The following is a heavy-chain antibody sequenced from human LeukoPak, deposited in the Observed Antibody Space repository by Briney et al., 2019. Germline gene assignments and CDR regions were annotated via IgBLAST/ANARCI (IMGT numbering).Heavy chain of an antibody. CDR2: ISSSSSTI. Sequence: PGGSLRLSCAASGFTFSSYSMNWVRQAPGKGLEWVSYISSSSSTIYHADSVKGRFTISRDNAKNSLYLQMNSLRAEDTAVYYCVQEKDYWGQGTLVTVSS. V-gene: IGHV3-48*01. CDR3: VQEKDY. CDR1: GFTFSSYS. D-gene: IGHD1-1*01. J-gene: IGHJ4*02.